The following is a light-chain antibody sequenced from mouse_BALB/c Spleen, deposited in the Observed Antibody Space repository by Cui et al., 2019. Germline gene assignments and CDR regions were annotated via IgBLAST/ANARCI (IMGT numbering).Light chain of an antibody. Sequence: QIVPTQSPAIMSASLGEKVTKPCSASKRVSYMYWYQQKPGSTPKPWIYRTSNLASGVPARFSGSGSGTSYSLTISSMEAEDAATYYCQQYHSYPLTFGAGTKLELK. J-gene: IGKJ5*01. CDR2: RTS. CDR3: QQYHSYPLT. V-gene: IGKV4-61*01. CDR1: KRVSY.